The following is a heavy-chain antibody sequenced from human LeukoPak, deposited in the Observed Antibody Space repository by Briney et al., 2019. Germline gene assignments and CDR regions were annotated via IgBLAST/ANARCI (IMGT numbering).Heavy chain of an antibody. V-gene: IGHV3-21*01. CDR3: ARVRSQQWLVGY. J-gene: IGHJ4*02. Sequence: GGSLRLSCAASGFTFSTYSMNWVRQAPGKGLEWVSSISSSSSYIYYADSVKGRFTISRDNAKKSVYLQMNSLRAEDTAVYYCARVRSQQWLVGYWGQGTLVTVSS. CDR2: ISSSSSYI. D-gene: IGHD6-19*01. CDR1: GFTFSTYS.